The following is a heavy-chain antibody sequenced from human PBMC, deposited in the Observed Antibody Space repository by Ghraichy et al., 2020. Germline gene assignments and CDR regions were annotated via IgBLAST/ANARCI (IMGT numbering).Heavy chain of an antibody. Sequence: SETLSLTCTVYGGSISSYYWSWIRQPPGKGLEWIGYIYYSGSTNYNPSLKSRVTISVDTSKNQFSLKLSSVTAADTAVYYCARSRAAPYHYDFWSGDYWYCDLCARGTLVTVSS. CDR2: IYYSGST. D-gene: IGHD3-3*01. J-gene: IGHJ2*01. CDR3: ARSRAAPYHYDFWSGDYWYCDL. CDR1: GGSISSYY. V-gene: IGHV4-59*01.